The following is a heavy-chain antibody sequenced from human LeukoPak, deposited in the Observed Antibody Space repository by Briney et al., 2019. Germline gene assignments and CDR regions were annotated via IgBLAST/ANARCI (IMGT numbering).Heavy chain of an antibody. CDR1: GFTFSSYA. CDR2: ISYDGSNK. J-gene: IGHJ4*02. CDR3: ARELGGSCRDGAPFDY. V-gene: IGHV3-30*04. D-gene: IGHD2-15*01. Sequence: GGSLRLSCAASGFTFSSYAMHWVRQAPGKGLEWVAVISYDGSNKYYADSVKGRFTISRDNSKNTLYLQMNSLRAEDTAVYYCARELGGSCRDGAPFDYWGQGTLVTVSS.